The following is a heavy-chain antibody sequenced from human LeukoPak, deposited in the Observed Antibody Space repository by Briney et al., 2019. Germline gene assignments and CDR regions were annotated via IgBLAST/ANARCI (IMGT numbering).Heavy chain of an antibody. Sequence: SQTLSLTCAISGDSVSSNGAAWNWIRQSPSRGLEWLGRTYYKSKWNNDYAVFVKSRLTINSDTSKNQFSLHLNSVTPEDTAVYFCARDLGYSSNILAFDIWGQGTMVPVSS. V-gene: IGHV6-1*01. CDR2: TYYKSKWNN. D-gene: IGHD6-19*01. CDR3: ARDLGYSSNILAFDI. CDR1: GDSVSSNGAA. J-gene: IGHJ3*02.